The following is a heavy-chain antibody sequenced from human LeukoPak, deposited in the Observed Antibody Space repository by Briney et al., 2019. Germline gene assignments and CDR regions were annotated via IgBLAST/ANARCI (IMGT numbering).Heavy chain of an antibody. CDR3: ARLYGSGSWGNDY. J-gene: IGHJ4*02. CDR2: IYSGGST. CDR1: GFTVSSNY. V-gene: IGHV3-66*04. Sequence: GGSLRLSCAASGFTVSSNYMSWVRQAPGKGLEWVSVIYSGGSTYYADSVKGRFTISRDNSKNTLYLQMNSLRAEDTAVYYCARLYGSGSWGNDYWGQGTQVTVSS. D-gene: IGHD3-10*01.